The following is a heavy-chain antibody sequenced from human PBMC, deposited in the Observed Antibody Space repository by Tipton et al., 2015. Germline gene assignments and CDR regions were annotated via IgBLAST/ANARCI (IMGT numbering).Heavy chain of an antibody. CDR3: ARGRFGDLPYFDS. D-gene: IGHD3-10*01. CDR1: GLTFSDTY. CDR2: INSGGRTK. V-gene: IGHV3-11*04. J-gene: IGHJ4*02. Sequence: SLRLSCVVSGLTFSDTYMNWVRQAPGKGLEWVSYINSGGRTKYYADSVKGRFTISRDNAKSSLYLQMNSLRAEDSAIYYCARGRFGDLPYFDSWGQGTLVTVSS.